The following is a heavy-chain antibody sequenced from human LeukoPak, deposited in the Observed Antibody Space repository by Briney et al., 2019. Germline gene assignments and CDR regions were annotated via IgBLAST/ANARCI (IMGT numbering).Heavy chain of an antibody. CDR3: ARVRDSSSWYSDY. J-gene: IGHJ4*02. Sequence: ASVTVSCKSSDYTFNNFGVSWVRQAPGQGLEWMGMISAYNGNKNCAQKLQGRVTMTTDTYTSTAYMELRSLRSDDTAVYYCARVRDSSSWYSDYWGQGTLVTVSS. CDR2: ISAYNGNK. CDR1: DYTFNNFG. D-gene: IGHD6-13*01. V-gene: IGHV1-18*01.